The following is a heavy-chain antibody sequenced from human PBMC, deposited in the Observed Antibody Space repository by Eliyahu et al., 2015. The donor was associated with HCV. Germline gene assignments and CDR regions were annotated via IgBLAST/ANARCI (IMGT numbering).Heavy chain of an antibody. CDR2: ISYDGSNK. D-gene: IGHD6-6*01. Sequence: QVQLVESGGGVVQPXRSLXLSXAASGFXFRSYGMHWVRQAPGKGLEWVAVISYDGSNKYYADSVKGRFTISRDNSKNTLYLQMNSLRAEDTAVYYCAKGLAARVRGYFDYWGQGTLVTVSS. CDR1: GFXFRSYG. CDR3: AKGLAARVRGYFDY. J-gene: IGHJ4*02. V-gene: IGHV3-30*18.